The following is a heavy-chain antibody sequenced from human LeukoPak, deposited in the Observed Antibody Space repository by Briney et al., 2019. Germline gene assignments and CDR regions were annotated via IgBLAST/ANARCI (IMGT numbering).Heavy chain of an antibody. CDR2: IYYSGST. D-gene: IGHD5-24*01. J-gene: IGHJ4*02. CDR1: GGSISSDH. CDR3: ARFSEMATILNY. Sequence: PSETLPLTCTVSGGSISSDHWNWIRQPPGKGLEWIGCIYYSGSTYYNPSLKSRVTISVDMSKSQFSLRLTSVTAADTAVYYCARFSEMATILNYWGQGALVTVSS. V-gene: IGHV4-59*01.